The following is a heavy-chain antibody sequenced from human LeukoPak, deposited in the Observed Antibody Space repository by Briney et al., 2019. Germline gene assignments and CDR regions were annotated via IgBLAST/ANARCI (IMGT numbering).Heavy chain of an antibody. CDR2: ILNDGSQE. J-gene: IGHJ3*02. D-gene: IGHD3-16*01. CDR3: ARDDALGDNALDI. V-gene: IGHV3-33*01. Sequence: GRSLRLSCAASGFTFSSYGMHWVRQAPGKGLEWVAVILNDGSQEKCADSVKGRFTISRDNSKNTLFLQMNSLRAEDTAVYYCARDDALGDNALDIWGQGTMVTVSS. CDR1: GFTFSSYG.